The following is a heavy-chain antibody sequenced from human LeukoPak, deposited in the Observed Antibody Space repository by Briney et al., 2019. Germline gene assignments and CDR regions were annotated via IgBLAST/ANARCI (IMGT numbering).Heavy chain of an antibody. D-gene: IGHD3-3*01. CDR3: AKPITTSGATDGFDI. CDR2: IKQDGSEK. V-gene: IGHV3-7*01. CDR1: GFAFSNYW. Sequence: GGSLRLSCAASGFAFSNYWMNWVRQAPGKGLEWVANIKQDGSEKYYVDSVKGRFTISRDNAKNSPYMQMNSLRAEDTAVYYCAKPITTSGATDGFDIWGQGAKVTVSS. J-gene: IGHJ3*02.